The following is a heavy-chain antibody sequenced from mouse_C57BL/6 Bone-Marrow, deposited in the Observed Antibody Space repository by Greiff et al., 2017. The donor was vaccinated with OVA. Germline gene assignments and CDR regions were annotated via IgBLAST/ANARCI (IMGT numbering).Heavy chain of an antibody. V-gene: IGHV3-1*01. CDR2: ISYSGST. CDR3: ARELRFYYFDY. CDR1: GYSITSGYD. Sequence: EVKLMESGPGMVKPSQSLSLTCTVTGYSITSGYDWHWIRHFPGNKLEWMGYISYSGSTNYNQSLKSRISITHDTSKNHFFLKLNSVTTEDTATYYCARELRFYYFDYWGQGTTLTVSS. J-gene: IGHJ2*01. D-gene: IGHD1-1*01.